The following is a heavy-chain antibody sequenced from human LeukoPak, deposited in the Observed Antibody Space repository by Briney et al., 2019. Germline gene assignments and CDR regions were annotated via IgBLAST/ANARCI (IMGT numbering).Heavy chain of an antibody. CDR3: ARGSSLVTTSYYYYGMDV. CDR2: ISSSGSTI. J-gene: IGHJ6*02. D-gene: IGHD4-17*01. Sequence: PGGSMRLSCAAYGFTFSDYYMSWIRQAPGKGLEWVSYISSSGSTIYYADSVKGRFTISRDNAKNSLYLQMNSLRAEDTAVYYCARGSSLVTTSYYYYGMDVWGQGTTVTVSS. V-gene: IGHV3-11*01. CDR1: GFTFSDYY.